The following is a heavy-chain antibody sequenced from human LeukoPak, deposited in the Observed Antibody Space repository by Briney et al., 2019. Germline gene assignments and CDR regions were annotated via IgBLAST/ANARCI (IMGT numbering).Heavy chain of an antibody. V-gene: IGHV3-33*01. J-gene: IGHJ4*02. CDR1: GFTFSTYG. Sequence: GGSLRLSCAASGFTFSTYGVHWVRQPPGKGLEWVAVIWYDGSKKYYADSVEGRFTISRDNSKNTLYLQINSLRDEDTAVYYCARDIQYFEILTGYSALDYWGQGTLVTVSS. CDR3: ARDIQYFEILTGYSALDY. D-gene: IGHD3-9*01. CDR2: IWYDGSKK.